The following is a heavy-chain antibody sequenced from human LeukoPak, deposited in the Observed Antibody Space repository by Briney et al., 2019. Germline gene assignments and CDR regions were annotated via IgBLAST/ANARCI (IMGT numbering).Heavy chain of an antibody. Sequence: PSETLSLTCTVSGGSISSYYWSWIRQPAGKGLEWIGRIYTSGSTNYNPSLKSRVTMSVDTSKNQFSLKLSSVTAADTAVYYCASNYGSGVEGPYCYYMDVWGKGTTVTVSS. V-gene: IGHV4-4*07. D-gene: IGHD3-10*01. CDR1: GGSISSYY. J-gene: IGHJ6*03. CDR3: ASNYGSGVEGPYCYYMDV. CDR2: IYTSGST.